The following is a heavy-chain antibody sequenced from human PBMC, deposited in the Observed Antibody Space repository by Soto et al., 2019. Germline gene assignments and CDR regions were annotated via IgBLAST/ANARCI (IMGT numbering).Heavy chain of an antibody. D-gene: IGHD3-9*01. CDR2: ISSRGDT. Sequence: NPXESLRLSCAASGFIVSTYGMNWVRQAPGKGLEWVSSISSRGDTYYADSVKGRFTISRDNAKNSVSLQMDSLRAEDAAVYYCARQETDWPLAYGLDVWGQGTTVTVSS. CDR3: ARQETDWPLAYGLDV. J-gene: IGHJ6*02. V-gene: IGHV3-21*01. CDR1: GFIVSTYG.